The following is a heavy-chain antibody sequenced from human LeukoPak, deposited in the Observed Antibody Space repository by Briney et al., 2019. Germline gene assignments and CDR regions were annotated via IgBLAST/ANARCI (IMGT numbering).Heavy chain of an antibody. J-gene: IGHJ4*02. D-gene: IGHD3-22*01. CDR3: ARDSLRGVVVITYFDY. V-gene: IGHV4-38-2*02. CDR2: IYHSGST. Sequence: SETLSLTCTVSGCSISSGYYWGWIRQPPGKGLEWIGSIYHSGSTYYNPSLKSRVTISVDTSKNQFSLKLSSVTAADTAVYYCARDSLRGVVVITYFDYWGQGTLVTVSS. CDR1: GCSISSGYY.